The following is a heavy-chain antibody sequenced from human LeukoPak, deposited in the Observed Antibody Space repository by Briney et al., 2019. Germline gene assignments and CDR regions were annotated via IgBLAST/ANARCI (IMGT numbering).Heavy chain of an antibody. CDR3: ARYRAPIDY. J-gene: IGHJ4*02. CDR2: ISYDGSNK. Sequence: GGSLRLSCAASGFTFSSYAMHWARQAPGKGLEWVAVISYDGSNKYYADSVKGRFTISRDNSKNTLYLQMNSLRAEDTAVYYCARYRAPIDYWGQGTLVTVSS. D-gene: IGHD1-14*01. CDR1: GFTFSSYA. V-gene: IGHV3-30-3*01.